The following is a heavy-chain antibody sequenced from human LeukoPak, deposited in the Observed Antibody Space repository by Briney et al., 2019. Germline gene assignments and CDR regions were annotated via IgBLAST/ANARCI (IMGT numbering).Heavy chain of an antibody. CDR3: AKDFHLYDSSTYFDY. V-gene: IGHV3-23*01. CDR2: ISGSGGST. CDR1: GFTFSSYA. Sequence: PGGSLRLSCAASGFTFSSYAMSWVRQAPGKGLEWVSAISGSGGSTYYADSAKGRFTISRDNSKNTLYLQMNSLRAEDTAVYYCAKDFHLYDSSTYFDYWGQGTLVTVSS. D-gene: IGHD3-22*01. J-gene: IGHJ4*02.